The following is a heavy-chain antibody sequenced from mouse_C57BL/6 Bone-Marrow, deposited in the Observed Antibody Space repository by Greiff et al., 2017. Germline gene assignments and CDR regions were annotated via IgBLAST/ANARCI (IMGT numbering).Heavy chain of an antibody. CDR2: IWWDDDK. D-gene: IGHD3-1*01. CDR1: GFSLSTFGMG. V-gene: IGHV8-8*01. CDR3: ARRALISGMDY. Sequence: QVQLKESGPGILQPSQTLSLTCSFSGFSLSTFGMGVGWIRQPSGKGLDWLAHIWWDDDKYYNPALKSRLTISKDTTKNQVFLKIANVYTADTATYYCARRALISGMDYWGQGTSVTVSS. J-gene: IGHJ4*01.